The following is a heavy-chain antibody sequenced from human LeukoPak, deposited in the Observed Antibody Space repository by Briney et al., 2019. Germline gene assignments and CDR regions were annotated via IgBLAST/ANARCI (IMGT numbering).Heavy chain of an antibody. V-gene: IGHV4-34*01. CDR3: AREQLVDY. J-gene: IGHJ4*02. CDR2: IYHRGST. CDR1: GGSFTVYY. D-gene: IGHD6-6*01. Sequence: SETLSLTCAVSGGSFTVYYCSWIRHPPRKGLEWIVEIYHRGSTNSNPSPKRPDTISVDTSKYQFSLRLCSLTPAHTAVCSSAREQLVDYWGQGTLVTVSS.